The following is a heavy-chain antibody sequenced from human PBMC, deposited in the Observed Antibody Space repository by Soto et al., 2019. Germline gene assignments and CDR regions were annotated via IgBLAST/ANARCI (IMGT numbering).Heavy chain of an antibody. J-gene: IGHJ5*02. CDR3: ARMETFGSLNWFDP. CDR1: GYSFTNND. CDR2: MNPGSGDT. Sequence: ASVKVSCKASGYSFTNNDVSWVRQATGQGLEWMGWMNPGSGDTGYAQKFQGRVTMTRDISTATAYMELSSLRSDDTATYYCARMETFGSLNWFDPWGQGTLGTVS. V-gene: IGHV1-8*01. D-gene: IGHD3-16*01.